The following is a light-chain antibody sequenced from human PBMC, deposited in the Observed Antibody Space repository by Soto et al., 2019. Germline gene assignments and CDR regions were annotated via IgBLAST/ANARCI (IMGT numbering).Light chain of an antibody. CDR2: GAS. V-gene: IGKV3-20*01. CDR3: QQYGSSPRT. CDR1: QSVSSSY. J-gene: IGKJ1*01. Sequence: EIVLTQSPGTLSLSPGERATLSCRASQSVSSSYLAWYQQKPGQAPRLLMYGASSRATGIPDRFSGSGSGTDFTLTINRLEPEDFAVYFCQQYGSSPRTFGRGTKVEIK.